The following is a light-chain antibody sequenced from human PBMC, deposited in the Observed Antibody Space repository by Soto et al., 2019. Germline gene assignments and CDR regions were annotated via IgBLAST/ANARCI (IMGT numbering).Light chain of an antibody. Sequence: EIVLTQSPGTLSLSPGEGATLSCRASQSVYVNLAWYQQKPGQSPRLLIYGASTRATDIPERFSGSGSDTDFALTISRLEPEDFTVYYCQQDSGSHFTFGPGTKVNIE. V-gene: IGKV3-20*01. CDR3: QQDSGSHFT. CDR1: QSVYVN. CDR2: GAS. J-gene: IGKJ3*01.